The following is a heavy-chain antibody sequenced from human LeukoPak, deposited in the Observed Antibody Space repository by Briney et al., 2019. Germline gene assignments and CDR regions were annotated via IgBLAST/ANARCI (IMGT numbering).Heavy chain of an antibody. J-gene: IGHJ5*02. D-gene: IGHD2-2*01. CDR3: ARAGSTSRLDP. V-gene: IGHV4-59*01. Sequence: SETLSLTCTVSGGSISSYYWSWIRQPPGKGLEWIGYIYYSGSTNYNPSLKSRVTISVDTSRNQFSLKLSSVTAADTAVYHCARAGSTSRLDPWGQGTLVTVSS. CDR1: GGSISSYY. CDR2: IYYSGST.